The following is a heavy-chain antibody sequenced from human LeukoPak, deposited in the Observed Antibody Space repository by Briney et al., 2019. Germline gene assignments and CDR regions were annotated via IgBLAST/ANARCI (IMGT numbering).Heavy chain of an antibody. V-gene: IGHV4-34*01. J-gene: IGHJ4*02. Sequence: SETLSLTCAVYGGSFSGYYWSWIRQPPGKGLEWIGEINHSGSTNYNPSLKSRVTISVDTSKNQFSLKLSSVIAADTAVYYCASVRGSFDYWGQGTLVTVSS. D-gene: IGHD2-15*01. CDR3: ASVRGSFDY. CDR2: INHSGST. CDR1: GGSFSGYY.